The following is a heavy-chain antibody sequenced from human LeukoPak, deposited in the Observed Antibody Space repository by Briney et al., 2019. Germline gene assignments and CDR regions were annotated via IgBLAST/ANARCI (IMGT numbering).Heavy chain of an antibody. V-gene: IGHV3-7*01. J-gene: IGHJ5*02. CDR3: ARRPGWFDP. CDR2: IKEDGSEK. Sequence: GGSLRLSCAASGFTLSSYWMSWVRQAPGKGLEWVANIKEDGSEKYYVDSVRGRFTISRDNAKNSLYLQMNSLRAEDTAVYYCARRPGWFDPWGQGTLVTVSS. CDR1: GFTLSSYW.